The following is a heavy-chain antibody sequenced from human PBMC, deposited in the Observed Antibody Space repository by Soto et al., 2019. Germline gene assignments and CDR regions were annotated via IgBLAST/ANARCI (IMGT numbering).Heavy chain of an antibody. J-gene: IGHJ6*03. Sequence: EVQLVQSGAEVKKPGESLKISCKGSGYSFTSYWIGWVRQMPGKGLEWMGIIYPGDSDTRYSPSFQGQVTISADKSISTAYLQWSSLKASDTAMYYCARHSGFWSGYPTPNYYYYMDVWGKGTTVTVSS. CDR1: GYSFTSYW. V-gene: IGHV5-51*01. D-gene: IGHD3-3*01. CDR3: ARHSGFWSGYPTPNYYYYMDV. CDR2: IYPGDSDT.